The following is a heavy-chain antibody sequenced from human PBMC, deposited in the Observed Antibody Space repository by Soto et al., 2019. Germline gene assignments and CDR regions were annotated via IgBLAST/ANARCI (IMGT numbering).Heavy chain of an antibody. Sequence: PGESLKISCKGSGYSFTSYWIGWVRQMPGKGLEWMGIIYPGDSDTRYSPSFQGQVTISADKSISTAYLQWSSLKASDTAMYYCATLGGDGYNSNYYYGMDVWGQGTTVTVPS. CDR1: GYSFTSYW. CDR3: ATLGGDGYNSNYYYGMDV. CDR2: IYPGDSDT. J-gene: IGHJ6*02. D-gene: IGHD3-16*01. V-gene: IGHV5-51*01.